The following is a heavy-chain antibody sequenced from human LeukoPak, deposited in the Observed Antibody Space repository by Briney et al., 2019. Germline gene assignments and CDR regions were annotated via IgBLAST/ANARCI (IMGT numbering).Heavy chain of an antibody. J-gene: IGHJ4*02. CDR3: ARDYYGSGSYLDS. D-gene: IGHD3-10*01. CDR2: ISYDGSNK. Sequence: PGRSLRLSCAASGFTFSSYAMHWVRQAPGKGLEWVAVISYDGSNKYYADSVKGRFTISRDNSKNTLYLQMNSLRAEDTAVYYCARDYYGSGSYLDSWGQGTLVTVSS. CDR1: GFTFSSYA. V-gene: IGHV3-30-3*01.